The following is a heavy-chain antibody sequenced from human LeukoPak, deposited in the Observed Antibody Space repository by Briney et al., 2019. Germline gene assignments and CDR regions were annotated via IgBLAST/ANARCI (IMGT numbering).Heavy chain of an antibody. V-gene: IGHV4-34*01. Sequence: SETLSLTCAVCGGSFSGYYWSWIRQPPGKGLEWIGEINHSGSTNYNPSLKSRVTISVDTSKNQFSLKLSSVTAADTAVYYCASGWSNDAFDIWGQGTMVTVSS. CDR2: INHSGST. CDR3: ASGWSNDAFDI. J-gene: IGHJ3*02. D-gene: IGHD2-8*02. CDR1: GGSFSGYY.